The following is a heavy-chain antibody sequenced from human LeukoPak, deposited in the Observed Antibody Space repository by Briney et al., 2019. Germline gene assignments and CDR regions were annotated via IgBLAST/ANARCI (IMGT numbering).Heavy chain of an antibody. Sequence: GGSLRLSCAASGFTFSSYWMHWVRQAPGKGLVWVSRINTDGSSTTYADSVKGRFTISRDNSKNTLYLQMNSLRAEDTAVYYCAGLPRGVGATTVYWGQGTLVTVSS. CDR3: AGLPRGVGATTVY. D-gene: IGHD1-26*01. J-gene: IGHJ4*02. CDR2: INTDGSST. V-gene: IGHV3-74*01. CDR1: GFTFSSYW.